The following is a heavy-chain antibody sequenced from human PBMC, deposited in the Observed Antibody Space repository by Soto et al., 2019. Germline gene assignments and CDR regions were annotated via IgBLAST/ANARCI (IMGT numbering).Heavy chain of an antibody. CDR2: ITYDGSNK. CDR3: ARHDGV. D-gene: IGHD3-16*01. CDR1: GFTFSSYA. Sequence: GGSLRLSCAASGFTFSSYAMHWVRQAPGKGLEWVAVITYDGSNKYYADSVKGRFTISRDNSKNTLYLQMNSLRAEDTAVYYCARHDGVWGQGTTVTVSS. J-gene: IGHJ6*02. V-gene: IGHV3-30-3*01.